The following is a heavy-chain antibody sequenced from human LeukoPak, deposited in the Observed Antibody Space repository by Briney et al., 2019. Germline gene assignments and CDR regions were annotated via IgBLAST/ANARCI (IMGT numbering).Heavy chain of an antibody. CDR1: GGSINRYY. CDR3: ARTSRHFYGSGSNLTPWPADMDV. V-gene: IGHV4-59*01. CDR2: IYYSGST. J-gene: IGHJ6*02. Sequence: SETLFLTCTVSGGSINRYYWTWVRQPPGKGLEWIGYIYYSGSTHYNPSLNSRGTISMDTSKNHFSLQLSSVPAADTAIYYCARTSRHFYGSGSNLTPWPADMDVWGQGTKVTVSS. D-gene: IGHD3-10*01.